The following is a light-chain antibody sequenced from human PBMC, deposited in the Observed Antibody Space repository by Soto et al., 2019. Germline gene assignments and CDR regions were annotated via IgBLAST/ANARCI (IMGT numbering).Light chain of an antibody. J-gene: IGKJ2*01. V-gene: IGKV1-6*01. CDR3: LQDYIYPYT. CDR1: QAIRND. CDR2: SAS. Sequence: AIQMTQSPSSLSASVGDRVTITCRASQAIRNDLGWYQQNPGEAPKLLIHSASLLQDGVPPRFSGGGSGTDFTLTIDSLQPEDFATYYCLQDYIYPYTFGQGTKVDIK.